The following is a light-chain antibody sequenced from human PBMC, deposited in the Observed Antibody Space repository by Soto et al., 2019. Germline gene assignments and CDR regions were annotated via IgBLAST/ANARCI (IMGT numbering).Light chain of an antibody. CDR1: QSVSSY. Sequence: EIVLTQSPGTLSLSPGERATLSCRASQSVSSYLAWYQQKPGQPPRLLIYDASNRATGIPARFSGSGSGTDFTLTISSLEPEDSAIYYCQQRSNWPLTLGGGTKVEIK. CDR2: DAS. V-gene: IGKV3-11*01. J-gene: IGKJ4*01. CDR3: QQRSNWPLT.